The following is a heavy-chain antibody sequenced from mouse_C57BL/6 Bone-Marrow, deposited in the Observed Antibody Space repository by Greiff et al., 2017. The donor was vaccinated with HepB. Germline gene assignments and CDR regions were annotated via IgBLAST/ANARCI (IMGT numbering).Heavy chain of an antibody. J-gene: IGHJ3*01. V-gene: IGHV5-15*01. CDR2: ISNLAYSI. CDR1: GFTFSDYG. CDR3: ARPFAY. Sequence: EVKLMESGGGLVQPGGSLKLSCAASGFTFSDYGMAWVRQAPRKGPEWVAFISNLAYSIYYADTVTGRFTISRENAKNTLYLEMSSLRSEDTAMYYCARPFAYWGQGTLVTVSA.